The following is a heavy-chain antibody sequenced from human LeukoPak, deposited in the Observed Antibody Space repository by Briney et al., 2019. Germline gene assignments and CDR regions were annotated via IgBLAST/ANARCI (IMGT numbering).Heavy chain of an antibody. Sequence: GSLRLSCAASGFTFSTYDMSLIRQPPGKVLDSNGHINPNGSTNYNPSLKSRVTISVDTSKNQFSLKLSSVTAADTAVYYCARGALYSQGGYAYYYYMDVWGKGTTVTVSS. V-gene: IGHV4-34*01. J-gene: IGHJ6*03. CDR3: ARGALYSQGGYAYYYYMDV. CDR2: INPNGST. D-gene: IGHD2-8*01. CDR1: GFTFSTYD.